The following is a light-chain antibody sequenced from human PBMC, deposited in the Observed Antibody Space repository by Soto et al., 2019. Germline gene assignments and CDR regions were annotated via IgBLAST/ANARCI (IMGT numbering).Light chain of an antibody. CDR2: AAS. Sequence: DIQMTPSPSSLSASVGDRVTITCRASQSISSYLNWYQQKPGKAPKLLIYAASSLQSGVPSRFSGRGATSDFTLTISSLQPEDVETYYCQQSYSTPSIAFGQGTRLEIK. V-gene: IGKV1-39*01. CDR3: QQSYSTPSIA. J-gene: IGKJ5*01. CDR1: QSISSY.